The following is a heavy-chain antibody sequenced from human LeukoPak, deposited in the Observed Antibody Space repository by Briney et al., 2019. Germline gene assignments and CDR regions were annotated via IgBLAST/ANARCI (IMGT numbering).Heavy chain of an antibody. V-gene: IGHV4-61*02. CDR3: ARGGAAAGDFDY. CDR1: GGSITSGSYY. J-gene: IGHJ4*02. D-gene: IGHD6-13*01. CDR2: IYTSGST. Sequence: PSETLSLTCIVSGGSITSGSYYWSWIRQPAGKGLEWIGRIYTSGSTNYNPSLKSRVTISVDTSKNQFSLKLSSVTAADTAVYYCARGGAAAGDFDYWGQGTLVTVSS.